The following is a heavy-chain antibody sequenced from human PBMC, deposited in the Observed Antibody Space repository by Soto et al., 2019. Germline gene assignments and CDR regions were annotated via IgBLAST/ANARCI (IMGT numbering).Heavy chain of an antibody. CDR2: INGDGSGT. V-gene: IGHV3-74*01. Sequence: PGGSLRLSCAASGFTFSNFWMHWVRQAPGKGLEWVSRINGDGSGTHYADSVRGRFTISRDNAKNTLFLQVDSLRAEDTAVYYCARGDGGIVVVISDFDYWGQGTLVTVSS. J-gene: IGHJ4*02. CDR3: ARGDGGIVVVISDFDY. CDR1: GFTFSNFW. D-gene: IGHD3-22*01.